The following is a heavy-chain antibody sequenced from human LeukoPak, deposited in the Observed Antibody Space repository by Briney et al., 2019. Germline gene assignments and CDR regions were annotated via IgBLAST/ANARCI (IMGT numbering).Heavy chain of an antibody. V-gene: IGHV3-30*04. Sequence: GGSLRLSCAASGFTFSSYAMHWVRQAPGKGLEWVAVISYDGSNKYYADSVKGRFTISRDNSKNTLYLQMNSLRAEDTAVYYCAREERPGVTAIRAFDIWGQGTMVTVSS. CDR2: ISYDGSNK. J-gene: IGHJ3*02. CDR3: AREERPGVTAIRAFDI. CDR1: GFTFSSYA. D-gene: IGHD2-21*02.